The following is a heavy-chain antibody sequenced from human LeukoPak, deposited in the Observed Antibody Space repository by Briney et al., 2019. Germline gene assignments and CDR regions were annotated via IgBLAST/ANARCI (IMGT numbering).Heavy chain of an antibody. D-gene: IGHD6-19*01. CDR1: GFTFSSYA. J-gene: IGHJ4*02. Sequence: PGGSLRLSCAASGFTFSSYAMSWVRQAPGKGLEWVSAITGTGSSTYYADSVKGRFTISRDNSKNTLYLQMNSLRAEDTALYYCXKXLVXSSGLYNIDCWGQGTLVTVSS. CDR3: XKXLVXSSGLYNIDC. V-gene: IGHV3-23*01. CDR2: ITGTGSST.